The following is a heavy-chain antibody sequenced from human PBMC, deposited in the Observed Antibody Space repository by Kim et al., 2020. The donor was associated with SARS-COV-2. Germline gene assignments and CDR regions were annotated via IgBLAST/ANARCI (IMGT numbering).Heavy chain of an antibody. CDR3: ARDPAYGAYDI. Sequence: GSLRLSCAASGFTFSSTWMSWVRQTPGKRLEWVAEIKEDGSEIKYVDSVKGRFTISRDNAKNSLYLQMDSLRAEDTAVYFCARDPAYGAYDIWGQGTMVTVSS. J-gene: IGHJ3*02. CDR1: GFTFSSTW. V-gene: IGHV3-7*01. CDR2: IKEDGSEI. D-gene: IGHD3-10*01.